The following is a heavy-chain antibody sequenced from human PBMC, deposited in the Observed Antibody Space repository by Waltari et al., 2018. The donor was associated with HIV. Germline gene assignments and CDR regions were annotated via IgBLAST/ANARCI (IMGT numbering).Heavy chain of an antibody. CDR1: GFTVSSNY. CDR2: IYSGGST. D-gene: IGHD4-17*01. CDR3: AREDYGDYGNYFDY. Sequence: EVQLVESGGGLIQPGGSLRLSCAASGFTVSSNYMSWVRQAPGKGLEWVSVIYSGGSTYYADSVKGRFTISRDNSKNTLYLQMNSLRAEDTAVYYCAREDYGDYGNYFDYWGQGTLVTVSS. J-gene: IGHJ4*02. V-gene: IGHV3-53*01.